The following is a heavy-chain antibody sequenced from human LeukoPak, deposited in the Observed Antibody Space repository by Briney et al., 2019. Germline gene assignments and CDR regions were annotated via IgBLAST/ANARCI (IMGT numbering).Heavy chain of an antibody. D-gene: IGHD4-11*01. J-gene: IGHJ4*02. Sequence: SETLSLTCTVSGGSISSSTYYWGWIRQPPGKGLEWIGSIYYSGSIYYNPSLKSRVTISVDTSKNQFSLKVNSVTAADTAVYYCARHRDYSIDYFDYWGQGTLVTVSS. CDR1: GGSISSSTYY. V-gene: IGHV4-39*01. CDR3: ARHRDYSIDYFDY. CDR2: IYYSGSI.